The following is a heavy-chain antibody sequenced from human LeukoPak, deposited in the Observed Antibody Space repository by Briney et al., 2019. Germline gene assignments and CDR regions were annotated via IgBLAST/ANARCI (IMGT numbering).Heavy chain of an antibody. D-gene: IGHD2-15*01. CDR3: ARAPYCIGGSCRFDY. CDR1: GFTSSSYW. Sequence: GGSLRLSCAVSGFTSSSYWMSWVRQAPGKGLEWVANIKQDGSEKYYVDSVKGRFTVSRDNAKNSLYLQMNSLRAEDTAVYYCARAPYCIGGSCRFDYWGQGTLVTVSS. J-gene: IGHJ4*02. V-gene: IGHV3-7*03. CDR2: IKQDGSEK.